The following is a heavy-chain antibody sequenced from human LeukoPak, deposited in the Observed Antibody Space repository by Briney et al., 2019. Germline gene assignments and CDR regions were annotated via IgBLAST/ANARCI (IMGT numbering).Heavy chain of an antibody. J-gene: IGHJ6*02. CDR3: ARDVLRSLDWLWAHYGMDV. Sequence: GGSLRLSCAAFGFTFSSYAMHWVRQAPGKGLEWVAVISHDGSKKNYADSVKGRFTISRDNSKNTLHLQMNSLRAEDTAVYYCARDVLRSLDWLWAHYGMDVWGQGTTAAVSS. D-gene: IGHD3-9*01. V-gene: IGHV3-30*04. CDR2: ISHDGSKK. CDR1: GFTFSSYA.